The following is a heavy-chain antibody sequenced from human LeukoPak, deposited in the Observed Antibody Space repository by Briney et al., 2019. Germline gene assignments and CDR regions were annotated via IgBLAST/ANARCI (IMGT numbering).Heavy chain of an antibody. Sequence: ASVKVSCKASGYTFTNYGISWVRQAPGQGLEWMGWITAYNGNRNYAQKLQGRVTMTTDTSTSTAYMELRSLRFDDTAVYYCARVEGGGYGSSWYYYYYYMDVWGQGTTVTISS. V-gene: IGHV1-18*01. CDR1: GYTFTNYG. J-gene: IGHJ6*03. CDR2: ITAYNGNR. D-gene: IGHD6-13*01. CDR3: ARVEGGGYGSSWYYYYYYMDV.